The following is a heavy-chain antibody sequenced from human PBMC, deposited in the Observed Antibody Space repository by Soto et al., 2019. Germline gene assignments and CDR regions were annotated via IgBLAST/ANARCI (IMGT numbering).Heavy chain of an antibody. V-gene: IGHV1-3*01. D-gene: IGHD1-26*01. CDR2: INAGNGNT. CDR3: ASGSVGAFDI. Sequence: DSVKIDCKASGYTFTSYAMHGVRQAPGQRLEWMGWINAGNGNTKYPQKFQGRVTITRDTSASTAYMELSSLRSEDTAVYYCASGSVGAFDIWGQGTMVTVSS. J-gene: IGHJ3*02. CDR1: GYTFTSYA.